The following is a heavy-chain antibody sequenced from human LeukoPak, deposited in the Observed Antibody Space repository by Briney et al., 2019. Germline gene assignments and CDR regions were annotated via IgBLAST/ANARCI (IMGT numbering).Heavy chain of an antibody. CDR2: ISSSSSII. Sequence: GGSLRLSCAASGFTFNNYDMNWVRQAPGKGLEWVSYISSSSSIIYYTDSVKGRFTISRDTAKNSLYLQMNSLRAEDTAVYYCARTFIYYDILTGYYEKMNFDYWGQGTLVTVSS. D-gene: IGHD3-9*01. V-gene: IGHV3-48*01. CDR1: GFTFNNYD. J-gene: IGHJ4*02. CDR3: ARTFIYYDILTGYYEKMNFDY.